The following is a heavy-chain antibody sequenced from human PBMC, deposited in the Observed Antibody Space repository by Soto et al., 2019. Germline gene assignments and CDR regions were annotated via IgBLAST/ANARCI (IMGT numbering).Heavy chain of an antibody. D-gene: IGHD4-17*01. CDR2: ISSSSSYT. Sequence: PGGSLRLSCAASGFTFSDYYMSWIRQAPGKGLEWVSYISSSSSYTNYADSVKGRFTISRDNAKNSLYLQMNSLRAEDTAVYYCARDLDYGDYVGVGMDVWGQGTTVTVSS. V-gene: IGHV3-11*05. J-gene: IGHJ6*02. CDR3: ARDLDYGDYVGVGMDV. CDR1: GFTFSDYY.